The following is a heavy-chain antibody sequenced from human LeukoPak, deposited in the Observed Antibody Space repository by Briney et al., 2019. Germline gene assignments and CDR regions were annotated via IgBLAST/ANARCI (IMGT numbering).Heavy chain of an antibody. CDR3: ARLDGYGYSFDY. J-gene: IGHJ4*02. V-gene: IGHV3-21*04. CDR1: GFTFSSYS. CDR2: ISSSSSYI. D-gene: IGHD5-18*01. Sequence: GGSLRLSCAASGFTFSSYSMNWVRQAPGKGLEWVSSISSSSSYIYYADSVKGRFTISRDNAKNSLYLQMNSLRAEDTAVYYCARLDGYGYSFDYWGQGTLVTVSS.